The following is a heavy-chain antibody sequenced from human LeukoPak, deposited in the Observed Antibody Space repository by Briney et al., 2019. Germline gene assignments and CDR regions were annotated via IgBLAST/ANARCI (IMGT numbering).Heavy chain of an antibody. CDR2: IYYSGST. CDR1: GGSISGYY. V-gene: IGHV4-59*01. Sequence: SETLSLTCTVSGGSISGYYWSWIRQPPGKGLEWIGYIYYSGSTNYNPSLKSRVTISVDTSKNQFSLKLSSVTAADTAVYYCARETATGWFDPWGQGTLVTVSS. J-gene: IGHJ5*02. CDR3: ARETATGWFDP. D-gene: IGHD1-14*01.